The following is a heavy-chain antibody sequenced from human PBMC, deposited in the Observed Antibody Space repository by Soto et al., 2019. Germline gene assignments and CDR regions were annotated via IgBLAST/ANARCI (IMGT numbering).Heavy chain of an antibody. Sequence: PSETLSLTCTVSGGFVNSDTHSWSWIRQTPGKRLEWIGFIYSGGSTKNPSLRCRVTMSVDTSKNQFSLKLRSVIVADTAVYHCARFVRSCSATTCSTRADVWGQGMTVTVSS. D-gene: IGHD2-2*01. V-gene: IGHV4-61*01. CDR1: GGFVNSDTHS. CDR3: ARFVRSCSATTCSTRADV. CDR2: IYSGGST. J-gene: IGHJ6*02.